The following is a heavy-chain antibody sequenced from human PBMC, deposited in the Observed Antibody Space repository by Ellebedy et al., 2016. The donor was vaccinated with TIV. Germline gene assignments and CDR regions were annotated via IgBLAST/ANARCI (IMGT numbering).Heavy chain of an antibody. CDR1: GGSISTTDYY. V-gene: IGHV4-39*02. D-gene: IGHD6-19*01. J-gene: IGHJ4*02. Sequence: MPSETLSLTCIVSGGSISTTDYYWGWIRQPPGKGLEWIGSISDSGSTFYNPSLKSRVRISVETSKNQFSLKLRSVTAADTAVYYCATEIPVAARIEFWGQGALVTVSS. CDR2: ISDSGST. CDR3: ATEIPVAARIEF.